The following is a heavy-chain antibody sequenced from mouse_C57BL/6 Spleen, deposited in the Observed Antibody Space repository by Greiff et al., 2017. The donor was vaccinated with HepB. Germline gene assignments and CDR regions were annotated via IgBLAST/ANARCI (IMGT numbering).Heavy chain of an antibody. V-gene: IGHV5-9*01. D-gene: IGHD1-1*01. CDR3: ARLYYGSSEGYFDV. Sequence: DVMLVESGGGLVKPGGSLKLSCAASGFTFSSYTMSWVRQTPEKRLEWVATISGGGSNTYYPDSVKGRFTISRDNAKNTLYLQMSSLRSEDTALYYCARLYYGSSEGYFDVWGTGTTVTVSS. CDR1: GFTFSSYT. J-gene: IGHJ1*03. CDR2: ISGGGSNT.